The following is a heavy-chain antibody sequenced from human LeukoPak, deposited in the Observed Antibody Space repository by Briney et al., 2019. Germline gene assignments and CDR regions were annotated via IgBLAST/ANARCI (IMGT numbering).Heavy chain of an antibody. D-gene: IGHD3-10*02. CDR2: IYYSGST. J-gene: IGHJ4*02. CDR3: ATIVQGDHTYFGS. Sequence: SEPLSLTCTVSVRSISIYYWRWIRQSPGKGREWIGKIYYSGSTNYNPSLKSRVTISVDTSKNQVSLNLRSVTAADPAVYYCATIVQGDHTYFGSWGRGNLVAVSS. CDR1: VRSISIYY. V-gene: IGHV4-59*01.